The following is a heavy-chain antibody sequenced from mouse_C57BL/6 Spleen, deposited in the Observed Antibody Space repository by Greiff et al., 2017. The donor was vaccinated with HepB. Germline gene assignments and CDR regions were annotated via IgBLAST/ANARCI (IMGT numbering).Heavy chain of an antibody. V-gene: IGHV1-50*01. CDR1: GYTFTSYW. Sequence: QVQLQQPGAELVKPGASVKLSCKASGYTFTSYWMQWVKQRPGQGLEWIGEIDPSDSYTNYNQKFKGKATLTVDTSSSTAYMQLSSLTSEDSAVYYCARVGSTTEEGYWGQGTTLTVSS. J-gene: IGHJ2*01. CDR3: ARVGSTTEEGY. CDR2: IDPSDSYT. D-gene: IGHD1-1*01.